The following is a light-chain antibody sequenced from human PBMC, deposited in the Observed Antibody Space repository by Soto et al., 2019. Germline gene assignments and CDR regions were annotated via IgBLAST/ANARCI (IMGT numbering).Light chain of an antibody. CDR3: CSYDASDNSVV. Sequence: QSALTQPASVSGSPGQSITISCTGTSSDIGGYILVSWYQQDPGKAPKLMIYDGSNRPSGVSNRFSCSKSGNKASLTISGLQGEDEADYYCCSYDASDNSVVFGGGTKLTVL. CDR1: SSDIGGYIL. J-gene: IGLJ2*01. CDR2: DGS. V-gene: IGLV2-23*01.